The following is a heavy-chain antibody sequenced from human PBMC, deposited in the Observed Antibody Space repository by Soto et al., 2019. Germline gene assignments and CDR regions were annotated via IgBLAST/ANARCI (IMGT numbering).Heavy chain of an antibody. CDR1: GYIFNRYV. D-gene: IGHD6-19*01. V-gene: IGHV1-3*01. J-gene: IGHJ4*02. Sequence: QVQLVQSGAEVKKPGASVKVSCKASGYIFNRYVINWVRQAPGQRPEWMGWIDACNCKTKYSEKFQVRVTITRDTSASTAYMELTTLRSEYTAVYYCARGSGWYDYWGQGTQVIVSS. CDR3: ARGSGWYDY. CDR2: IDACNCKT.